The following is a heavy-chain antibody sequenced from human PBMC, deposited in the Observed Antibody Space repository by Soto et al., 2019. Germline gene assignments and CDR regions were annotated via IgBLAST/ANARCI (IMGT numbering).Heavy chain of an antibody. CDR2: IYHGGST. Sequence: PSETLSLTCAVSGGSISSSNWWSWVRQPPGKGLEWIGEIYHGGSTNYNPSLKSRVTISVDKSKNQFSLKLSSVTAADTAVYYCARDEVCSGGSCYPGWFDPWGQGTLVTVSS. CDR1: GGSISSSNW. D-gene: IGHD2-15*01. J-gene: IGHJ5*02. CDR3: ARDEVCSGGSCYPGWFDP. V-gene: IGHV4-4*02.